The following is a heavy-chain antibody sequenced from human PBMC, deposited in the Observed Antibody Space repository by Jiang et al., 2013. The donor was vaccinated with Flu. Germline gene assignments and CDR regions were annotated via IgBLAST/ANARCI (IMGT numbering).Heavy chain of an antibody. J-gene: IGHJ5*02. CDR1: GGSFSGYY. V-gene: IGHV4-34*01. Sequence: LLKPSETLSLTCAVYGGSFSGYYWSWIRQPPGKGLEWIGEINHSGITYYNPSLKSRVTISVDTSKNQFSLKLNSVTAADTAVYYCARVYPRYGSGVGWFDPWGQGTLVTVSS. D-gene: IGHD3-10*01. CDR2: INHSGIT. CDR3: ARVYPRYGSGVGWFDP.